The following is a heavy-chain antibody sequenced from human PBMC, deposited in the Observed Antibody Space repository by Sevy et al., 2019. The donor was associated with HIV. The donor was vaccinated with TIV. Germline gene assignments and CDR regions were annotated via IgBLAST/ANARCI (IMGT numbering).Heavy chain of an antibody. V-gene: IGHV3-74*01. D-gene: IGHD6-13*01. CDR3: AREGASSSCYWFDP. CDR1: GFTFSSYW. J-gene: IGHJ5*02. CDR2: INSDGSST. Sequence: GGSLRLSCAASGFTFSSYWMHWVRQAPGKGLVWVSRINSDGSSTSYADSVKGRFTISRDNAKNTLYLQMNSLRAEDTAVYYCAREGASSSCYWFDPWGQGTLVTVSS.